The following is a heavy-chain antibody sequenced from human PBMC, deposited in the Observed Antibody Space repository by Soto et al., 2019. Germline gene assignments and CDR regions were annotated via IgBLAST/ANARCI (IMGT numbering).Heavy chain of an antibody. V-gene: IGHV1-2*04. CDR2: INPKSGGT. Sequence: ASVKVSCKASGYSFTDYHIHWVRQAPGQGLEWLGRINPKSGGTSTAQKFQGWVTMTTDTSISTASMELTRLTSDDTAIYYCAGSDTINCYTGTGNFFINHRMHVWG. CDR3: AGSDTINCYTGTGNFFINHRMHV. J-gene: IGHJ6*02. D-gene: IGHD6-25*01. CDR1: GYSFTDYH.